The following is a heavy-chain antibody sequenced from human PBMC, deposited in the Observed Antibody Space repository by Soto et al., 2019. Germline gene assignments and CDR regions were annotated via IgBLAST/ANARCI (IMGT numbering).Heavy chain of an antibody. V-gene: IGHV4-59*01. Sequence: PSETLSLTCTVSDDSITSYYWSWIRQPPGKGLEWIGYAFYTGGTNYNPSLKSRVAISVDASKKQISLKLSSVTAADTAVYYCARDRGYRGYESNWSDPRGQGALLTVSS. CDR3: ARDRGYRGYESNWSDP. D-gene: IGHD5-12*01. CDR1: DDSITSYY. J-gene: IGHJ5*02. CDR2: AFYTGGT.